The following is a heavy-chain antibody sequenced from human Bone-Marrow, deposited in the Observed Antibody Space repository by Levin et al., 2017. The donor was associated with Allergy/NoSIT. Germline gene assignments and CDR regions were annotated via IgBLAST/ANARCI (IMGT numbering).Heavy chain of an antibody. Sequence: HSQTLSLTCAISGDSVSSNSAAWHWIRQSPSRGLEWLGRTYYRSKWYNDYAVSVKSRITINPDTSKNQFSLQLNSVTPEDTAVYYCARDLTLHLGELSILDYWGQGTLVTVSS. J-gene: IGHJ4*02. V-gene: IGHV6-1*01. CDR1: GDSVSSNSAA. CDR2: TYYRSKWYN. D-gene: IGHD3-16*02. CDR3: ARDLTLHLGELSILDY.